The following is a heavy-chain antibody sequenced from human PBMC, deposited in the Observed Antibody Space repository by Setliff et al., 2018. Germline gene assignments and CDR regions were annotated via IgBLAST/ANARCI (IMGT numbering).Heavy chain of an antibody. CDR3: ATEKFPGDWGDY. CDR2: ISVYNGKT. CDR1: GGTFSSYA. Sequence: GASVKVSCKASGGTFSSYAISWVRQAPGQGLEWMGWISVYNGKTKYARKFQGRVTMTTDTSTRTAYMEVTSLRSDDTAVYYCATEKFPGDWGDYWGQGTLVTVSS. V-gene: IGHV1-18*01. J-gene: IGHJ4*02. D-gene: IGHD2-21*01.